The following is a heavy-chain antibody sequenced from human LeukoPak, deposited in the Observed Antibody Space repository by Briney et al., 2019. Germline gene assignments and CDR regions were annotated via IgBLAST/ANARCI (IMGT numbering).Heavy chain of an antibody. D-gene: IGHD2-15*01. CDR2: ISGSGGST. J-gene: IGHJ6*04. Sequence: GGSLRLSCAAFGFTFSSYAMSWVRQASGKGLEWVSAISGSGGSTYYADSVKGRFTISRDNSKNTLYLQMNSLRAEDTAVYYCARGASSGVRMDVWGKGTTVTVSS. V-gene: IGHV3-23*01. CDR1: GFTFSSYA. CDR3: ARGASSGVRMDV.